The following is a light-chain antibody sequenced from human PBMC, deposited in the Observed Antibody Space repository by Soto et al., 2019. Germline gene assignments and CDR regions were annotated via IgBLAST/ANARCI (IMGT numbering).Light chain of an antibody. CDR2: EVS. CDR3: SSYSSSSTVV. J-gene: IGLJ2*01. Sequence: QSALTQPASVSGSPGQSITMSCTGTSSDVGDYNYVSWYQQHPGKAPKLMIYEVSNRPSGVSNRFSGSKSGNTASLTISGLQAEDEADYYCSSYSSSSTVVIGGGTQLTVL. CDR1: SSDVGDYNY. V-gene: IGLV2-14*01.